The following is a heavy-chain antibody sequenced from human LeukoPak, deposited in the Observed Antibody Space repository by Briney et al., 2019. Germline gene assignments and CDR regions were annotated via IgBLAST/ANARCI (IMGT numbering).Heavy chain of an antibody. J-gene: IGHJ4*02. D-gene: IGHD2-15*01. CDR2: IKQDGSEE. CDR3: ARVPADHHSIVDY. CDR1: GFIFSSFW. V-gene: IGHV3-7*05. Sequence: GGSLRLSCAASGFIFSSFWMSWVRQAPGKGLEWVAKIKQDGSEEYYVDSVKGRFTIFRDNAKNSLYLQMNSLRPEDTAVYYCARVPADHHSIVDYWGQGTLVTVSS.